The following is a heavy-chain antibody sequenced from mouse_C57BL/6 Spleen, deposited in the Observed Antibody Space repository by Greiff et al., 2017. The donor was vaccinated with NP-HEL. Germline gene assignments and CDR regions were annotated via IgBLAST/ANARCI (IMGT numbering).Heavy chain of an antibody. Sequence: QVQLQQPGAELVMPGASVKLSCKASGYTFTSYWMHWVKQRPGQGLEWIGEIDPSASYTTYNQKFKGKSTLTVDKSSSTAYMQLSSLTSEDSAVYYCAIYGYGPWFAYWGQGTLVTVSA. CDR2: IDPSASYT. V-gene: IGHV1-69*01. D-gene: IGHD2-2*01. CDR1: GYTFTSYW. J-gene: IGHJ3*01. CDR3: AIYGYGPWFAY.